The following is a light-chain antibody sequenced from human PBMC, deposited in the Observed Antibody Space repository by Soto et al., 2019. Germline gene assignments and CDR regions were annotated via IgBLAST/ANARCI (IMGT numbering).Light chain of an antibody. J-gene: IGKJ5*01. CDR2: AAS. Sequence: DIQMTPSPSSLSASVVDRVTITCRASQSITNYLNWYQQKPGKAPKLLIYAASSLQSGVPSRFSGSGSGTDFTLTISSLQPEDFATYYCQQSYSNPITFGQGTRLEI. CDR3: QQSYSNPIT. CDR1: QSITNY. V-gene: IGKV1-39*01.